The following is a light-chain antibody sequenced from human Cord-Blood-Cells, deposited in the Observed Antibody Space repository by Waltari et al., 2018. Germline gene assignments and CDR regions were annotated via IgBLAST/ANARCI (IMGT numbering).Light chain of an antibody. CDR3: SSYTSSSTYV. Sequence: QSALTQPASVSGSPGQSITISRTGTSSDVGGYNYVSWYQQPPGKAPKLMNYDVSKRPLGVAKRFSGSKSGDTASLTISGLQAEDEADYYCSSYTSSSTYVFGTGTKVTVL. CDR2: DVS. V-gene: IGLV2-14*01. CDR1: SSDVGGYNY. J-gene: IGLJ1*01.